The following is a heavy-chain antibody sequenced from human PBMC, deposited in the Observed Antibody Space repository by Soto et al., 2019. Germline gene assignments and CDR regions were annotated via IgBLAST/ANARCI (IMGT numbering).Heavy chain of an antibody. CDR3: TADSRGPMAPHFDY. Sequence: EVQLVESGGGLAKPGESLRLSCVASGFSFSKAWMNWVRQAPGKGLEWVGRIKSKTDAETTYYAAPVKGRFTVSRDASKNTLYLQMNSLKIEDTAVYYCTADSRGPMAPHFDYWGQGALVTVSS. V-gene: IGHV3-15*07. CDR2: IKSKTDAETT. D-gene: IGHD3-10*01. J-gene: IGHJ4*02. CDR1: GFSFSKAW.